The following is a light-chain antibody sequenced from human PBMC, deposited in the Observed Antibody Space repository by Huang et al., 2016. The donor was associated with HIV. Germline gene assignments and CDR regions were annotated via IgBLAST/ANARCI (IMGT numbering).Light chain of an antibody. Sequence: DIVMTQSPLSLPVTPGEPASISCMSSQSLLHSNGYKYLEWYLQKPGQFPQLLINLGSNRASGVPDRFSGSGSGTDFTLKISRVEAEDVGVYYCMQALQTTWTFGQGTKVEIK. J-gene: IGKJ1*01. CDR3: MQALQTTWT. CDR1: QSLLHSNGYKY. V-gene: IGKV2-28*01. CDR2: LGS.